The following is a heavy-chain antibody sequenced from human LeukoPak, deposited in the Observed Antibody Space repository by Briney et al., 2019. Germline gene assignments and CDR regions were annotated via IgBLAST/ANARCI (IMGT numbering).Heavy chain of an antibody. D-gene: IGHD2-21*01. CDR3: ARTAYCGGGACSTYYFDF. Sequence: SETLSLTCTVSGGSISSYYWGWIRQPPGKGLEWIGYIYYSGSTNYNPSLKSRVTISVDTSKNQFSLKLSSVTAADTAVYYCARTAYCGGGACSTYYFDFWGQGTLVAVAS. CDR2: IYYSGST. CDR1: GGSISSYY. J-gene: IGHJ4*02. V-gene: IGHV4-59*01.